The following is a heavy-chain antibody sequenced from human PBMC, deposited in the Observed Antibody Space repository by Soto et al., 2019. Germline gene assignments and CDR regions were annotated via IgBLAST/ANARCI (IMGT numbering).Heavy chain of an antibody. CDR3: ARVSSPGHYNWFDP. Sequence: PSETLSLTCAVSGGSISTSSYYWGWIRQPPGKGLEWIGTIYYSGSTYYNPSLKSRITISVDTSKNQFSLRLSSVTATDTAVYYCARVSSPGHYNWFDPWGQGTLVTVS. CDR1: GGSISTSSYY. CDR2: IYYSGST. D-gene: IGHD6-13*01. V-gene: IGHV4-39*01. J-gene: IGHJ5*02.